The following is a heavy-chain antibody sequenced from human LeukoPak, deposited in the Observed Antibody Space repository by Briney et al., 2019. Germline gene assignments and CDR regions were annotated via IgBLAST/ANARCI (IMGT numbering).Heavy chain of an antibody. CDR3: ARVFRYCSSTSCFPTFDY. V-gene: IGHV3-48*03. CDR2: ISSSGSTI. Sequence: GGSLRLSCAASGFTFSSYEMNWVRQAPGKGLEWVSYISSSGSTIYYADSVKGRFTISRDNAKNPLYLQMNSLRAEDTAVYYCARVFRYCSSTSCFPTFDYWGQGTLVTVSS. D-gene: IGHD2-2*01. J-gene: IGHJ4*02. CDR1: GFTFSSYE.